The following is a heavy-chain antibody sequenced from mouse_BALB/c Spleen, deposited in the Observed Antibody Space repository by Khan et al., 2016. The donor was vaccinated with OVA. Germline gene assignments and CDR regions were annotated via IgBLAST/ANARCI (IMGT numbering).Heavy chain of an antibody. V-gene: IGHV1S56*01. J-gene: IGHJ2*01. D-gene: IGHD1-1*01. CDR3: ARGYYGYLDY. CDR1: GYTLTSYY. CDR2: IYPVDGNT. Sequence: QVQLKQSGPELVRPGASVKMSCKASGYTLTSYYIHWVKQRPGQGLEWIGWIYPVDGNTKYNEKFKGKTTLTADKSSSTAYMFLSSLTSEDSAIYFCARGYYGYLDYWGQGTTLTVSS.